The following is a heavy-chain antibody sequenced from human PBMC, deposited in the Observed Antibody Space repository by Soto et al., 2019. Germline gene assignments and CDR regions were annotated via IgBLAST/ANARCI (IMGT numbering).Heavy chain of an antibody. CDR3: AKDVSEWLADY. CDR2: ISYDGSNK. J-gene: IGHJ4*02. Sequence: QVHLVESGGGVVQPGRSLRLSCAASGFTFSSYGMHWVRQTPGKGLEWVAVISYDGSNKYYADSVKGRFTISRDNSKNTLYLQMNSLRAEDTAVYYCAKDVSEWLADYWGQGTLVTVSS. CDR1: GFTFSSYG. V-gene: IGHV3-30*18. D-gene: IGHD5-18*01.